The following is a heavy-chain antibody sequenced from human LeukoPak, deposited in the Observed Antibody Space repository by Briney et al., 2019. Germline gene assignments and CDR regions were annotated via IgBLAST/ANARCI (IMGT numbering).Heavy chain of an antibody. V-gene: IGHV3-23*01. CDR1: GFTFSSYA. CDR3: AKHPQLRYFDWFPTSFD. CDR2: ISGSGGST. D-gene: IGHD3-9*01. J-gene: IGHJ4*02. Sequence: TGGSLRLSCAASGFTFSSYAMSWVRQAPGKGLEWVSAISGSGGSTYYADSVKGRFTISRDNSKNTLYLQMNSLRAEDTAVYYCAKHPQLRYFDWFPTSFDWGQGTLVTVSS.